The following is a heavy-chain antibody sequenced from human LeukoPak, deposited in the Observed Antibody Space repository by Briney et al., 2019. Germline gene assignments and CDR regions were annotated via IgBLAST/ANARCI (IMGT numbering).Heavy chain of an antibody. V-gene: IGHV4-61*05. J-gene: IGHJ6*03. CDR1: GGSISSSSYY. CDR2: IYYSGST. D-gene: IGHD2-15*01. Sequence: SETLSLTCTVSGGSISSSSYYWGWIRQPPGKGLEWIGYIYYSGSTNYNPSLKSRVTISVDTSKNQFSLKLSSVTAADTAVYYCASFYCSGGSCYQYFSYYYMDVWGKGTTVTISS. CDR3: ASFYCSGGSCYQYFSYYYMDV.